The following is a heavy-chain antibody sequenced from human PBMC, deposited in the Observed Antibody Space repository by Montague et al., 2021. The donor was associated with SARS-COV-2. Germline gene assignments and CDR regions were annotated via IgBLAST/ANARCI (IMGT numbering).Heavy chain of an antibody. J-gene: IGHJ4*02. CDR1: GGSISGGSYY. V-gene: IGHV4-61*09. Sequence: TLSLTCTVSGGSISGGSYYWSWIRQPAGKGLEWLGQVNTSGRTKYNPSLKSRVTISVDTSKNQFSLELSSVTAADTGVFYCAGHRADTLTGFDYWGQGTLVTVSS. CDR3: AGHRADTLTGFDY. CDR2: VNTSGRT. D-gene: IGHD3-9*01.